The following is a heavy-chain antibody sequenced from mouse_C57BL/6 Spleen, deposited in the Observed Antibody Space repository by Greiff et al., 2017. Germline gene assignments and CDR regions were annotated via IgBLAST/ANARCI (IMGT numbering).Heavy chain of an antibody. CDR2: IDPSDSET. CDR1: GYTFTSYW. Sequence: QVQLQQSGAELVRPGSSVKLSCKASGYTFTSYWMHWVKQRPIQGLEWIGNIDPSDSETHYNQKFKDKATLTVDKSSSTAYMQLSSLTSEDSAVYYCAQRGYAMDYWGQGTSVTVSS. J-gene: IGHJ4*01. CDR3: AQRGYAMDY. V-gene: IGHV1-52*01.